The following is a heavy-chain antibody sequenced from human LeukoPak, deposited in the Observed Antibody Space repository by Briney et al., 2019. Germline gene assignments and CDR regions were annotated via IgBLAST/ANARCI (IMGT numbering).Heavy chain of an antibody. V-gene: IGHV3-30*04. Sequence: PGGSLRLSCAASGFTFSSYAMHWVRQAPGKGLEWVALISYDGSNKYFADSVKGRFTISRDNSKNTLYLQMNSLRADDTAVYYCARPNHYDSKEIDYWGQGTLVTVSS. J-gene: IGHJ4*02. CDR1: GFTFSSYA. CDR2: ISYDGSNK. CDR3: ARPNHYDSKEIDY. D-gene: IGHD3-22*01.